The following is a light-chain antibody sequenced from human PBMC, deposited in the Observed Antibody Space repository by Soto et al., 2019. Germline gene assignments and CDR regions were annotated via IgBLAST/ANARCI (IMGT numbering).Light chain of an antibody. CDR2: DVN. J-gene: IGLJ3*02. Sequence: QSALTQPASVSGSPGQSITISCTGTNSDVGGYNYVSWYQQHPGKAPKLMIYDVNNRPSGVSNRFSGSKSGNTASLTISGLQAEDEADYYCSSYTSSNTRWVFGGGTKLTVL. V-gene: IGLV2-14*01. CDR1: NSDVGGYNY. CDR3: SSYTSSNTRWV.